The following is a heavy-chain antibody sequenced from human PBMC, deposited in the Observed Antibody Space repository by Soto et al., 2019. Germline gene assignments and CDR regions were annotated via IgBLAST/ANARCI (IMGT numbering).Heavy chain of an antibody. V-gene: IGHV1-8*01. Sequence: QVQLVQSGAEVKKPGASVKVSCKASGYDFPSYDITWVRQAPGHGLEWMGWVNPGSGYKGYAQKFQGRVTMTRNMAISTVYMELSSLRSEDTAVYYCARADPRHYYMDVWGKGTTVTVSS. CDR2: VNPGSGYK. CDR3: ARADPRHYYMDV. J-gene: IGHJ6*03. CDR1: GYDFPSYD.